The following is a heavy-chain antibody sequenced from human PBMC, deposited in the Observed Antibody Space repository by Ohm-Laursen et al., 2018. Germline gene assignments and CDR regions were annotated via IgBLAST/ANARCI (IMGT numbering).Heavy chain of an antibody. Sequence: RSLRLSCAASGFTFSSYGMHWVRQAPGKGLEWVAVISYDGSNKYYADSVKGRFTISRDNSRNTLYLQMDSLRAEDTAMYYCAGTTYYDILTGYLRSYWYFDLWGRGTLVTVSS. CDR3: AGTTYYDILTGYLRSYWYFDL. CDR1: GFTFSSYG. CDR2: ISYDGSNK. J-gene: IGHJ2*01. D-gene: IGHD3-9*01. V-gene: IGHV3-30*03.